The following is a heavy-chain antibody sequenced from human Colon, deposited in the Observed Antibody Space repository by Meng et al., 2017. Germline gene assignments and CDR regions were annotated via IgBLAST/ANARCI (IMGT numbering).Heavy chain of an antibody. J-gene: IGHJ4*02. CDR2: IHPSGST. CDR1: GGSLSYYS. V-gene: IGHV4-34*01. CDR3: ARGVDWAKSSNF. Sequence: EQPRRWGDGLLKPSEPRSLPCAVLGGSLSYYSLTWIRQPPGKGLEWVGEIHPSGSTYYSPSLQSRVTITLDTSKNQFSLTLSSMTAADTAVYYCARGVDWAKSSNFWGQGTLVTVSS. D-gene: IGHD3-9*01.